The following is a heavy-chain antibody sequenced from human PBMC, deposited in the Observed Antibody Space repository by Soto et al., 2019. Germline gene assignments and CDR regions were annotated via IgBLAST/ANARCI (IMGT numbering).Heavy chain of an antibody. Sequence: PGGSLRLSCAASGFTFSSYGMHWVRQAPGKGLEWVAAIWYDGSNKYYADSVKGRFTISRDNSKNTLYLQMNSLRAEDTAVYYSARGRLRFLEWLEYYYYMDVWGLGTTVTVSS. V-gene: IGHV3-33*01. CDR3: ARGRLRFLEWLEYYYYMDV. J-gene: IGHJ6*03. CDR1: GFTFSSYG. D-gene: IGHD3-3*01. CDR2: IWYDGSNK.